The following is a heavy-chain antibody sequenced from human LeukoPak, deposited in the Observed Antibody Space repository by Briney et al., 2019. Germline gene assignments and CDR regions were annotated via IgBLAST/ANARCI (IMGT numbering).Heavy chain of an antibody. CDR3: AKGDIQLWTFDY. CDR2: INSDGSST. D-gene: IGHD5-18*01. Sequence: PGGSLRLSCAASGFTFSNYWMHWVRQAPGKGLVWVSRINSDGSSTTSADSVKGRFTISRDNSKNTLSVQMNSLRAEDTAVYYCAKGDIQLWTFDYWGQGTLVTVSS. CDR1: GFTFSNYW. V-gene: IGHV3-74*01. J-gene: IGHJ4*02.